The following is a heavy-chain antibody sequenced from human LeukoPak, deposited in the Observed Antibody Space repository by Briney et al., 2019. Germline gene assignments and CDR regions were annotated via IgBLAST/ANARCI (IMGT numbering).Heavy chain of an antibody. CDR1: GFTFTTYA. CDR2: TRGSGGST. D-gene: IGHD5/OR15-5a*01. Sequence: GGSLRLSCAASGFTFTTYAMSWVRQAPGKGLEWVSGTRGSGGSTFYADSVKGRFTISRDNSKNTLYLQMNSLRAEDTAVYYCARDLPYFDPWGQGTLVTVSS. J-gene: IGHJ5*02. V-gene: IGHV3-23*01. CDR3: ARDLPYFDP.